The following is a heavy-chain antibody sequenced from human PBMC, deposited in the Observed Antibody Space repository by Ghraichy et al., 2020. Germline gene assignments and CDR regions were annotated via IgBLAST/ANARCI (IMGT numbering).Heavy chain of an antibody. CDR1: GFAFNTYS. J-gene: IGHJ4*02. Sequence: GGSLRLSCAASGFAFNTYSMHWVRQAPGKGLEWVSYISSSSSVIFYADSVKGRFIISRDNAKNSLYLQMNRLRAEDTAIYYCARDLGYSYGVYFDYWGQGTLVTVSS. CDR2: ISSSSSVI. CDR3: ARDLGYSYGVYFDY. D-gene: IGHD5-18*01. V-gene: IGHV3-48*01.